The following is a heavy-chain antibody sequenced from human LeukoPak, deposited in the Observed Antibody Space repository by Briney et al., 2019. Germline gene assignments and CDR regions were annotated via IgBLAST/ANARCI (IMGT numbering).Heavy chain of an antibody. CDR2: IYYSGST. D-gene: IGHD2-15*01. Sequence: SETLFLTCTVSGGSISSGGYYWRWIRQHPGKGLEWIGYIYYSGSTYYNPSLKSRVTISVDTSKDQFSLKLSSVTAADTAVYYCARVRICSGGSCYSPVDYWGQGTLVTVSS. CDR1: GGSISSGGYY. V-gene: IGHV4-31*03. J-gene: IGHJ4*02. CDR3: ARVRICSGGSCYSPVDY.